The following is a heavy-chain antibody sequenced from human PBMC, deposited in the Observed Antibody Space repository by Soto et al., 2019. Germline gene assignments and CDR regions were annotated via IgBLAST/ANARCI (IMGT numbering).Heavy chain of an antibody. CDR3: ATNSYYSLGV. V-gene: IGHV4-4*02. CDR1: SGSISSAHW. CDR2: IYHSGST. J-gene: IGHJ6*02. Sequence: QVQLQESGPGLVKPSGTLSLTCAVSSGSISSAHWWNWVRQPPGKGLEWIGEIYHSGSTNYHPSLKSQVTVSVDKSMNQFSPKLTSVTAADTAVYYCATNSYYSLGVWGHGTTITVSS.